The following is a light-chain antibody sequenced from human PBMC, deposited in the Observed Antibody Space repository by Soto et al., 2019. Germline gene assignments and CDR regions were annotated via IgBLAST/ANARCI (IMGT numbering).Light chain of an antibody. CDR2: GAS. J-gene: IGKJ1*01. V-gene: IGKV3-20*01. CDR1: QSVSSNY. Sequence: ETVLTQSPGTLSLSPGERATLFCRASQSVSSNYLAWYHQKPGQAPRLLIYGASSRATGIPDRFSGSGSGTDFSLTISRLEPEDSAVYYCQQHGSSPPSWTFGQGTKVEIK. CDR3: QQHGSSPPSWT.